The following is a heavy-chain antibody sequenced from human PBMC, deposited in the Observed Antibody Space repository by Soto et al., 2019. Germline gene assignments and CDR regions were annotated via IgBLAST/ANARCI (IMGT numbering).Heavy chain of an antibody. D-gene: IGHD3-3*01. J-gene: IGHJ6*01. CDR1: GYSFTGYY. CDR2: INPNSGDT. Sequence: GASVKVSCKVSGYSFTGYYMHWVRQAPGQGLEWMGWINPNSGDTNYAQKFQGRVTMTRDTSISTAHMELSRLTSDDTAVYYCARVSLGDFFSYWQVHYCYLMDFWSRGSSDTGSAGM. CDR3: ARVSLGDFFSYWQVHYCYLMDFWSRGSSDTGSAGM. V-gene: IGHV1-2*02.